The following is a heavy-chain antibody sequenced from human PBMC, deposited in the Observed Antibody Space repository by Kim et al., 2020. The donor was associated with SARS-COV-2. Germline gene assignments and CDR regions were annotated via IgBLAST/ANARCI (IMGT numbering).Heavy chain of an antibody. J-gene: IGHJ6*02. D-gene: IGHD4-4*01. V-gene: IGHV3-33*01. CDR1: GFTFSSYG. CDR3: ARGRDGYNNYYYYYGMDV. Sequence: GGSLRLSCAASGFTFSSYGMHWVRQAPGKGLEWVAVIWYDGSNKYYADSVKGRFTISRDNSKNTLYLQMNSLRAEDTAVYYCARGRDGYNNYYYYYGMDVWGQGTTVTVSS. CDR2: IWYDGSNK.